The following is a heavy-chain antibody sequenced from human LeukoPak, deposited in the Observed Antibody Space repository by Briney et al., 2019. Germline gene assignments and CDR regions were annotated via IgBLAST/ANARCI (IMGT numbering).Heavy chain of an antibody. CDR3: ARERMVRGDPLGNYYYGMDV. CDR2: IYYSGST. Sequence: SETLSLTCTVSGGSISGYYWSWIRQPPGKGLEWIGYIYYSGSTNYNPSLKSRVTISVDTSKNQFSLKLSSVTAADTAVYYCARERMVRGDPLGNYYYGMDVWGQGTTVTVSS. V-gene: IGHV4-59*01. J-gene: IGHJ6*02. D-gene: IGHD3-10*01. CDR1: GGSISGYY.